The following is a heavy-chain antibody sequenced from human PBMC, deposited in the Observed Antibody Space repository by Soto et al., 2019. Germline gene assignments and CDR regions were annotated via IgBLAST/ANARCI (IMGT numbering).Heavy chain of an antibody. Sequence: GGSLRLSCAASGFTFSSYAMSWVRQTPGKGLEWVSIITNSGGGTAYADSVKGRFTISRDGFKNMLYLQMNSLRVEDTAVYFCAKFYLANSGWPFDYWGQGTLVTVSS. CDR1: GFTFSSYA. CDR3: AKFYLANSGWPFDY. CDR2: ITNSGGGT. D-gene: IGHD6-19*01. J-gene: IGHJ4*02. V-gene: IGHV3-23*01.